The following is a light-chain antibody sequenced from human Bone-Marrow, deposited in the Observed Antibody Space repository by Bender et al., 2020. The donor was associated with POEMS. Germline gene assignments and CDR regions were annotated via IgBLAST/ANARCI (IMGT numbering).Light chain of an antibody. CDR2: RDT. CDR1: NIGSKN. J-gene: IGLJ3*02. Sequence: SYELTQPLSVSVALGQTARITCGGNNIGSKNVYWYNQKPGQAPVLVIYRDTNRPSGIPERFSGSNSGNTATLTISRAQAGDEADYYCQVWDSGTGVFGGGTQLTVL. CDR3: QVWDSGTGV. V-gene: IGLV3-9*01.